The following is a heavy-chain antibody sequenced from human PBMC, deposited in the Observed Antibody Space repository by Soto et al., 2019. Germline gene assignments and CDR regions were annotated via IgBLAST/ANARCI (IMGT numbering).Heavy chain of an antibody. CDR2: IYPDDSRT. J-gene: IGHJ3*02. CDR3: TRDLDYGGNSEDFDS. V-gene: IGHV5-51*03. Sequence: VQLVQSGAEVKKPGESLKISCKGSEFSFNTYWIAWVRQRPGEGLKWMGIIYPDDSRTTYSPSFQGQVTISADKSINTPHLPWSSLKASDTAMYYCTRDLDYGGNSEDFDSWGQGTRVTVSS. D-gene: IGHD4-17*01. CDR1: EFSFNTYW.